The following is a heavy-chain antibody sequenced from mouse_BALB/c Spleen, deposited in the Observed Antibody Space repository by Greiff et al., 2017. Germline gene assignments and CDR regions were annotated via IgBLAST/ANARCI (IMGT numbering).Heavy chain of an antibody. CDR2: ISNLAYSI. J-gene: IGHJ3*01. CDR3: ARGYYGSSYGLAY. D-gene: IGHD1-1*01. V-gene: IGHV5-15*02. Sequence: EVMLVESGGGLVQPGGSRKLSCAASGFTFSDYGMAWVRQAPGKGPEWVAFISNLAYSIYYADTVTGRFTISRENAKNTLYLEMSSLRSEDTAMYYCARGYYGSSYGLAYWGQGTLVTVSA. CDR1: GFTFSDYG.